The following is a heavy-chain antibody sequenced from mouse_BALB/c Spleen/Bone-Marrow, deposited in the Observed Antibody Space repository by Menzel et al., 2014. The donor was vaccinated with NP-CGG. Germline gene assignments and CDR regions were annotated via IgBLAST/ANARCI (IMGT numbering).Heavy chain of an antibody. CDR3: VAYYRYEYYFDY. V-gene: IGHV14-1*02. D-gene: IGHD2-14*01. Sequence: EVQLVESGAELVRPGALVKLSCKASGFNIKDYYMHWVKQRPEQGLEWIGWIDPENGNTIYDPKFQGKASITADTSSNTAYLQPSSLTSEDTAVYYCVAYYRYEYYFDYWGQGTTLTVSS. CDR1: GFNIKDYY. CDR2: IDPENGNT. J-gene: IGHJ2*01.